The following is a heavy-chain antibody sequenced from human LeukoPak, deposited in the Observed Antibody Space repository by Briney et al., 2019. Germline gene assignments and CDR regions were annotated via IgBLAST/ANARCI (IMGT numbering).Heavy chain of an antibody. D-gene: IGHD1-1*01. CDR2: IFGGGGST. V-gene: IGHV3-23*01. J-gene: IGHJ4*02. CDR1: GFTFSTFT. Sequence: GGSLRLSCAASGFTFSTFTMNWIRQAPGRGLEWVSGIFGGGGSTFYADSVKGRFTVSRDNSKNILYLQMNTLRADDTAIYYCAKDRIPDNRWNFDFWGQGTPVTVSS. CDR3: AKDRIPDNRWNFDF.